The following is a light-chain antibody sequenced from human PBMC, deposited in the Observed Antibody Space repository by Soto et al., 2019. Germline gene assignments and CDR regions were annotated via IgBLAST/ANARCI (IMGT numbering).Light chain of an antibody. CDR1: QSISNY. CDR2: GAS. J-gene: IGKJ4*01. CDR3: QQSYSLPRT. Sequence: DIQMTQSPSSLSASVGDRVTITCRASQSISNYLDWYQQKPGIAPKLLIYGASSLQSGVPSRVSGSGYGTDFTLTISSLQPEDFATYYCQQSYSLPRTFGGGTKVEIK. V-gene: IGKV1-39*01.